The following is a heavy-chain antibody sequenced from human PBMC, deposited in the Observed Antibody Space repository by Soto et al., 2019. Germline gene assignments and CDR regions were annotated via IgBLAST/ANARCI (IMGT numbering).Heavy chain of an antibody. CDR1: GGSVSGGNYY. D-gene: IGHD3-22*01. V-gene: IGHV4-61*01. CDR2: IYYSGST. Sequence: QVQLQESGPGLVKPSETLSLTCTVSGGSVSGGNYYWSWIRQPPGKGLEWIGYIYYSGSTNYNPSLMSRVTLSVDTSKNQFSLNLSSVTAADTAVYYCARDTKEYYYDSSGYYLGYYYYGMDVWGQGTMVTVSS. J-gene: IGHJ6*02. CDR3: ARDTKEYYYDSSGYYLGYYYYGMDV.